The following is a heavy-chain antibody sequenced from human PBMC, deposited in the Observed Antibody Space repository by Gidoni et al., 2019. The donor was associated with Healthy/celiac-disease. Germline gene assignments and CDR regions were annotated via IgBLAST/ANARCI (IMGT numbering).Heavy chain of an antibody. J-gene: IGHJ5*02. Sequence: QVQLQESGPGRVKPSETLSLTCTVAGGSISSYYWSWIRQPPGKGLECIGYISYSGSTNYYPALKSRVTISVDTSKNQFSLKLSSVTAADTAVYYCARHGGIVVVPAAIFWANRWFDPWGQGTLVTVSS. CDR1: GGSISSYY. D-gene: IGHD2-2*02. V-gene: IGHV4-59*01. CDR2: ISYSGST. CDR3: ARHGGIVVVPAAIFWANRWFDP.